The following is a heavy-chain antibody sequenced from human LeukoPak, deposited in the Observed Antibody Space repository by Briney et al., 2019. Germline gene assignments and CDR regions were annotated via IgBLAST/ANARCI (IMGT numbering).Heavy chain of an antibody. J-gene: IGHJ4*02. Sequence: PGGSLTLSCAASGFTFSSYEMNWVRQAPGKGLEWVSYISSSGSTIYYAEAVKGRFTISRDNAKNSLYLQMNSLRAEDTAVYYCARDYPIPIAVAGTRVFDYWGQGTLVTVSS. CDR2: ISSSGSTI. CDR3: ARDYPIPIAVAGTRVFDY. V-gene: IGHV3-48*03. CDR1: GFTFSSYE. D-gene: IGHD6-19*01.